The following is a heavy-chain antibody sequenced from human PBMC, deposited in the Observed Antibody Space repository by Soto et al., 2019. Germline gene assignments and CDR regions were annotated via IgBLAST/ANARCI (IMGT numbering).Heavy chain of an antibody. CDR1: GYSFTSYW. D-gene: IGHD6-25*01. V-gene: IGHV5-10-1*01. CDR2: IDPSDSYT. J-gene: IGHJ4*02. CDR3: ARHLTATEDY. Sequence: GESLKISCKGSGYSFTSYWISWVRQMPGKGLQWMGRIDPSDSYTNYSPSFQGHVTISADKSISTAYLQWSSLKASDTAMYYCARHLTATEDYWGQGTLVTVSS.